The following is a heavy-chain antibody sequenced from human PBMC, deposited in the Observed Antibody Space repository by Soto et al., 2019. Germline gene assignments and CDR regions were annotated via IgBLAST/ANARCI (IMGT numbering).Heavy chain of an antibody. Sequence: ASVKVSFKASGYTFTSYYMHWVRQAPGQGLEWMGIINPSGGSTSYAQKFQGRVTMTRDTSTSTVYMELSSLRSEDTAVYYCARDSRVVRGPRLDYYYYGMDVWGQGTTVTVSS. V-gene: IGHV1-46*01. J-gene: IGHJ6*02. CDR2: INPSGGST. D-gene: IGHD3-10*01. CDR1: GYTFTSYY. CDR3: ARDSRVVRGPRLDYYYYGMDV.